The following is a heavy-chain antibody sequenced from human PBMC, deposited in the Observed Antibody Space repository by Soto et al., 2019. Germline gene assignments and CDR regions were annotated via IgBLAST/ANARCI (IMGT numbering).Heavy chain of an antibody. Sequence: QVQLVQSGAEVKKPGSSVKVSCKASGGTFSSYTISWVRQAPGQGLEWMGRIIPILGIANYAQKFQGRVTITADKSTSTAYMELRSLRSEDTAVYYCARGDSSSWYLLDYWGQGTLVTVSS. CDR1: GGTFSSYT. CDR3: ARGDSSSWYLLDY. D-gene: IGHD6-13*01. CDR2: IIPILGIA. J-gene: IGHJ4*02. V-gene: IGHV1-69*02.